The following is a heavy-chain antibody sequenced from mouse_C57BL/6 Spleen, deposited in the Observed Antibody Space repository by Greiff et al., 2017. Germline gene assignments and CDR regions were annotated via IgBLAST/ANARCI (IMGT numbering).Heavy chain of an antibody. CDR2: INPSSGYT. CDR3: ASIYYDYDWFAY. CDR1: GYTFTSYW. Sequence: VQLQQSGAELAKPGASVKLSCKASGYTFTSYWMHWVKQRPGQGLEWIGYINPSSGYTKYNQKFKDKATLTADKSSSTAYMQLSSLTYEDSAVYDCASIYYDYDWFAYWREGTLVTVSA. J-gene: IGHJ3*01. D-gene: IGHD2-4*01. V-gene: IGHV1-7*01.